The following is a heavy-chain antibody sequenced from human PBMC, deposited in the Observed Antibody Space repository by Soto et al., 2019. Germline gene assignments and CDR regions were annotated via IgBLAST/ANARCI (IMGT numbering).Heavy chain of an antibody. CDR1: GGSFSGYY. CDR2: INHSGST. V-gene: IGHV4-34*01. J-gene: IGHJ5*02. D-gene: IGHD6-19*01. Sequence: PSETLSLTCAVYGGSFSGYYWSWIRQPPGKGLEWIGEINHSGSTNYNPSLKSRATISVDTSKNQFSLKLSSVTAADTAVYYCARGRRPSVTHDPVAGTLGWFDPWGQGTLVTVSS. CDR3: ARGRRPSVTHDPVAGTLGWFDP.